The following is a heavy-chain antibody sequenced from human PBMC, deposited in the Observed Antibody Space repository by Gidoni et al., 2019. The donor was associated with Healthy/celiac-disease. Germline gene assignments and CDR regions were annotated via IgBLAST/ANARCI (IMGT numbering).Heavy chain of an antibody. Sequence: VPLLESGGGLVRPGGSLRLSCAASGFTFRSYAMTRVRQAPGRGLEWVSAIIGSGGTTYYAGPVKGRFTISRDNSKNRLYLQMNSLRAEDAAVYYCAKQKASGWYYFDYWGQGTLVTVSS. J-gene: IGHJ4*02. CDR3: AKQKASGWYYFDY. D-gene: IGHD6-19*01. CDR1: GFTFRSYA. V-gene: IGHV3-23*01. CDR2: IIGSGGTT.